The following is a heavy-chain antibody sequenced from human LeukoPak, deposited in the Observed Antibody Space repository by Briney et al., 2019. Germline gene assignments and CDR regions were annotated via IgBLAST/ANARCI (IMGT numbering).Heavy chain of an antibody. D-gene: IGHD2-21*02. CDR2: IFHSGST. Sequence: SETLSLTCAVPGGSISSGGYSWSWIRQPPGKGLECIGYIFHSGSTYYNPSLKSRVTISVDRSKNQFSLKVNSVTAADTAVYYCARGLPYLYWGQGTLVTVSS. CDR1: GGSISSGGYS. V-gene: IGHV4-30-2*01. J-gene: IGHJ4*02. CDR3: ARGLPYLY.